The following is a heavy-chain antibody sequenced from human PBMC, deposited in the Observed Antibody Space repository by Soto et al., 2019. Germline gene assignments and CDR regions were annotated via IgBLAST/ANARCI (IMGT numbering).Heavy chain of an antibody. J-gene: IGHJ6*02. D-gene: IGHD2-2*01. Sequence: LRLSCVASGFTFSTHAMSWVRQAPGKGLEWVSTFSGSGGNIYYAESVKGRLTISRDDSKNTLYLQMNSLRVEDTAVYYCAKDPPWTVGPLAMDVWGQGTTVTVSS. CDR3: AKDPPWTVGPLAMDV. CDR2: FSGSGGNI. V-gene: IGHV3-23*01. CDR1: GFTFSTHA.